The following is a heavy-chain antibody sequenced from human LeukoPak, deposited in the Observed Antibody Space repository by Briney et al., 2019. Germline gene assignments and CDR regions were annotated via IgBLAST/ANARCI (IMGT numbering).Heavy chain of an antibody. J-gene: IGHJ6*03. CDR3: ASDPSYYYYYYYMDV. CDR1: GYTFTGYY. Sequence: ASVKVSYKASGYTFTGYYMHWVRQAPGQGLEWMAWIDPNSGGTNYAQKFQGRVTMTRDTSISTAYMELSRLRSDDTAVYYCASDPSYYYYYYYMDVWGKGTTVTVSS. V-gene: IGHV1-2*02. CDR2: IDPNSGGT.